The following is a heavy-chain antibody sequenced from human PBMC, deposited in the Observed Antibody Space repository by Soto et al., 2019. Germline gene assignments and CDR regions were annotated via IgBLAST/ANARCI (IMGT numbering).Heavy chain of an antibody. CDR1: GGSFSGYY. CDR2: INHSGST. CDR3: ARTRXIFGVVIRGNWFDP. D-gene: IGHD3-3*01. V-gene: IGHV4-34*01. J-gene: IGHJ5*02. Sequence: SETLSLTCAVYGGSFSGYYWSWIRQPPGKGLEWIGEINHSGSTNYNPSLKSRVTISVDTSKNQFSLKLSSVTAADTAVYYCARTRXIFGVVIRGNWFDPWGQGTLXTVSS.